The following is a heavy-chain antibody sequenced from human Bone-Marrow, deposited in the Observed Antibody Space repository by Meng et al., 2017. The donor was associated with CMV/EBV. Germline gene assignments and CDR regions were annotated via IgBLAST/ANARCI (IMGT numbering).Heavy chain of an antibody. CDR3: AKVILDNYGIDY. CDR1: GLTFSRYA. J-gene: IGHJ4*02. D-gene: IGHD5-18*01. Sequence: CAASGLTFSRYAMSWVRQAPGKGLEWVSTITNTGVNTYYADSVKGRFTISRDNSKNTLFLQMNSLRAEDTAVYYCAKVILDNYGIDYWGQGTLVTVSS. CDR2: ITNTGVNT. V-gene: IGHV3-23*01.